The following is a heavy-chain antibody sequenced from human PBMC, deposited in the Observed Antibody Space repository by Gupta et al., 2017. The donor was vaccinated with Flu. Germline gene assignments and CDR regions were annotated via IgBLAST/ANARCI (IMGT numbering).Heavy chain of an antibody. D-gene: IGHD3-22*01. CDR3: XRXSPTHYXDSSGPASSPLDD. V-gene: IGHV2-26*01. CDR2: IFSNDEK. CDR1: GFSLSNARMG. Sequence: QVTLKESGPVLVKPTETLTLTCTVSGFSLSNARMGVSWIRQPPGKALEWLAHIFSNDEKSYSTSLKSRLTSAKDTSKSQVVLTRTNMDPVDTATYYCXRXSPTHYXDSSGPASSPLDDWGQGTLVTVSS. J-gene: IGHJ4*02.